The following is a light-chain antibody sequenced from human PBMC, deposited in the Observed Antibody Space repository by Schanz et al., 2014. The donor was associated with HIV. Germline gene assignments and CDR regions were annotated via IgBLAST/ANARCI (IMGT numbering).Light chain of an antibody. J-gene: IGKJ1*01. CDR1: QSISSW. V-gene: IGKV1-5*03. CDR3: QQYNTYSRT. Sequence: DIQMTQSPSTLSASVGDRVSITCRASQSISSWLAWYQQKPGKAPRFLIYKASVLERGVPSRFSGGGSGTEFTLTISSLQPDDFATYYCQQYNTYSRTFGQGTKVEIK. CDR2: KAS.